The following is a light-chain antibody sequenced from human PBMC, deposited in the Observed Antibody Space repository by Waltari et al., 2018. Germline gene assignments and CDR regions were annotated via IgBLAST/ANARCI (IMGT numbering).Light chain of an antibody. CDR3: QQSYSTPRT. CDR1: QSISGY. J-gene: IGKJ1*01. Sequence: DIQMTQSPSSLSASVGDRVTITCRASQSISGYLNWYQQKPGKAPNLLIYTASTLQSGVPSRFSGSGSWTDFTLTISSLQPEDFATYYCQQSYSTPRTFGQGTKVEIK. V-gene: IGKV1-39*01. CDR2: TAS.